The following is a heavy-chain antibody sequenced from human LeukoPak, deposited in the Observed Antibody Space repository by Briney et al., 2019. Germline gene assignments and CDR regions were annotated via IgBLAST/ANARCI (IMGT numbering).Heavy chain of an antibody. CDR1: GGSISSYY. D-gene: IGHD3-10*01. CDR2: IYYSGST. CDR3: ARDRAYWYFDL. V-gene: IGHV4-59*01. J-gene: IGHJ2*01. Sequence: SETLSLTCTVSGGSISSYYWSWIRQPPGKGLERIGYIYYSGSTNYNPSLKSRVTISVDASKNQFSLKLSSVTAADTAVYYCARDRAYWYFDLWGRGTLVTVSS.